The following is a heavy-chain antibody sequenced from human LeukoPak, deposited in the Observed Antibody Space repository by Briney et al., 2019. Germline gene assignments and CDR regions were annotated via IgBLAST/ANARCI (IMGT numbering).Heavy chain of an antibody. CDR2: IIPILGIA. J-gene: IGHJ4*02. Sequence: SVKVSCKTSGGTFNNSAISWVRQAPGQGLEWMGRIIPILGIANYAQKFQGRVTITAGKSTSTAYMELSSLRSEDTAVYYCARGPGGITGTTRDYWGQGTLVTVSS. CDR3: ARGPGGITGTTRDY. D-gene: IGHD1-7*01. CDR1: GGTFNNSA. V-gene: IGHV1-69*04.